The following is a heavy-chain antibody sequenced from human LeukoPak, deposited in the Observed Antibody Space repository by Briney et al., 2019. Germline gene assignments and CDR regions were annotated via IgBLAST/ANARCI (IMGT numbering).Heavy chain of an antibody. D-gene: IGHD3-22*01. CDR2: IYHSGST. J-gene: IGHJ1*01. CDR3: VRLKYYYDSSGYRAEYFQH. V-gene: IGHV4-38-2*02. CDR1: GYSISSGYY. Sequence: PSETLSLTRTVSGYSISSGYYWGWIRQPPGKGLEWIGSIYHSGSTYYNPSLKSRVTISVDTSKNQFSLKLSSVTAADTAVYYCVRLKYYYDSSGYRAEYFQHWGQGTLVTVSS.